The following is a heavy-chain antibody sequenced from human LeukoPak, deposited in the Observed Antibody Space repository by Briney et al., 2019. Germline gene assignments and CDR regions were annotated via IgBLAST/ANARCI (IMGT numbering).Heavy chain of an antibody. Sequence: GGSLRLSCAASGFTLSTYAMSWVRQAPGKGLEWVSGINWNGGSTGYADSVKGRFTISRDNAKNSLYLQMNSLRAEDTALYYCARGYAVTYYFDYWGQGTLVTVSS. CDR3: ARGYAVTYYFDY. CDR2: INWNGGST. D-gene: IGHD2-2*01. J-gene: IGHJ4*02. V-gene: IGHV3-20*04. CDR1: GFTLSTYA.